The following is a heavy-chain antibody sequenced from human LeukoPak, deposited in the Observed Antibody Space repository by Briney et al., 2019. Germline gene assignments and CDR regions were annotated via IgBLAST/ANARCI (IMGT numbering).Heavy chain of an antibody. J-gene: IGHJ4*02. CDR3: AKDISSHYGVES. CDR2: IRSSSET. CDR1: GFIFSQYS. D-gene: IGHD4-17*01. V-gene: IGHV3-48*04. Sequence: GGSLRLSCAASGFIFSQYSMNWVRQAPGKGLEWVSHIRSSSETFYADSVKGRFTISRDNAKNSLYLQMNSLRAEDTALYYCAKDISSHYGVESWGQGTLVTVSS.